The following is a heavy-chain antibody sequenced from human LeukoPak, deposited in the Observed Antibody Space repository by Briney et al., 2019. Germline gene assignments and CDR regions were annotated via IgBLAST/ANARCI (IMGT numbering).Heavy chain of an antibody. CDR2: ISAYNGNT. CDR1: GYTFTSYG. Sequence: ASVKVSCKASGYTFTSYGISWVRQAPGQGLEWMGWISAYNGNTNYAQKLQGRVTMTTDTSTSTAYMELRSLRSDDTAVYYCARDQGGEWGHSSWFDYWGQGTLVTVSS. J-gene: IGHJ4*02. D-gene: IGHD6-13*01. CDR3: ARDQGGEWGHSSWFDY. V-gene: IGHV1-18*01.